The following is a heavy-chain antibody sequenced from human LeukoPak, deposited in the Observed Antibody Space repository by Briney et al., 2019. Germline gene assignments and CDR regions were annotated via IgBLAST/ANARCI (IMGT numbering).Heavy chain of an antibody. J-gene: IGHJ3*02. V-gene: IGHV4-39*07. D-gene: IGHD6-19*01. Sequence: SETLSLTCTVSGGSISSSSYYWGWIRQPPGKGLEWIGSIYYSGSTYYNPSLKSRVTISVDTSKNQFSLKLSSVTAADTAVYYCARDTARSGWYDPAFDIWGQGTMVTVSS. CDR2: IYYSGST. CDR3: ARDTARSGWYDPAFDI. CDR1: GGSISSSSYY.